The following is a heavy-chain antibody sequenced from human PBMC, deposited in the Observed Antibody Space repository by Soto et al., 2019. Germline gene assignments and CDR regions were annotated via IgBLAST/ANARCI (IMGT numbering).Heavy chain of an antibody. V-gene: IGHV1-69*15. CDR1: GGTFSNYA. Sequence: QVHLVQSGAEVKKPGSSVNVSCKASGGTFSNYAITWVRQAPGQGLEWVGRIIPIFGTTNVAQEFQGRVTINADEYTTPAYMELRGLRSEDKAVYYCAKDGGADGYFGNWLDPWGQGTLVTVSS. CDR3: AKDGGADGYFGNWLDP. J-gene: IGHJ5*02. D-gene: IGHD5-12*01. CDR2: IIPIFGTT.